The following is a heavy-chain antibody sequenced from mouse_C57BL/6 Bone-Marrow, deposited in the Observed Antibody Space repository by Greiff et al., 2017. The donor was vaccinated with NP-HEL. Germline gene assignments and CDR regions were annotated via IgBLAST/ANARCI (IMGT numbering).Heavy chain of an antibody. Sequence: EVKLLESGGDLVKPGGSLKLSCAASGFTFSSYGMSWVRQTPDKRLEWVATISSGGSYTYYPDSVKGRFTISRDNAKNTLYLQMSSLKSEDTAMYDCASPGFAYWGQGTLVTVSA. CDR3: ASPGFAY. J-gene: IGHJ3*01. CDR1: GFTFSSYG. V-gene: IGHV5-6*01. CDR2: ISSGGSYT.